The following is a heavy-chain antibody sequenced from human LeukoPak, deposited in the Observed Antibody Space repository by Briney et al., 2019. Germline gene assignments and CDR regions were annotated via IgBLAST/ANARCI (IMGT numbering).Heavy chain of an antibody. CDR2: IKSKTDGGTT. Sequence: GGSLRLSCAASGFTFSNAWMNWVRLAPGKGLEWVGRIKSKTDGGTTDYAAPVKGRFTISRDDSKNTLYLQMNSLKAEDTAVYYCTTHDSSGYSWAFDIWGQGTMVTVSS. CDR1: GFTFSNAW. CDR3: TTHDSSGYSWAFDI. J-gene: IGHJ3*02. V-gene: IGHV3-15*07. D-gene: IGHD3-22*01.